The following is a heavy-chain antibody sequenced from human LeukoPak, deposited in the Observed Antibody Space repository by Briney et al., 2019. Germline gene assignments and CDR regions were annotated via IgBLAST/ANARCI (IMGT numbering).Heavy chain of an antibody. D-gene: IGHD5-12*01. V-gene: IGHV3-49*04. CDR3: TRDVDIVATTGGYYYYYMDV. J-gene: IGHJ6*03. CDR1: GFTFGDYA. Sequence: PGGSLRLSCTASGFTFGDYAMSWVRQAPGKGLEWVGFIRSKAYGGTTEYAASVKGRFTISRDDSKSIAYLQMNSLKTEDTAVYYCTRDVDIVATTGGYYYYYMDVWGKGTTVTISS. CDR2: IRSKAYGGTT.